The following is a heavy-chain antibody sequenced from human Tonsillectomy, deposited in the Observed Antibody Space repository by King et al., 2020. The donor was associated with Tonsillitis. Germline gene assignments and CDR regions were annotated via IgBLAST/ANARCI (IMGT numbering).Heavy chain of an antibody. CDR1: GFIFSDYY. Sequence: VQLVESGGALVKPGGSLRLSCAPSGFIFSDYYMSWIRQAPGKGLEWLSSINSNGISINYADSVQGRFTVSRDNAKSSLFLQMSSLRVEDTAVYYCANQVLYGYTPEYWGQGSLVTVSS. J-gene: IGHJ4*02. V-gene: IGHV3-11*01. CDR2: INSNGISI. CDR3: ANQVLYGYTPEY. D-gene: IGHD5-18*01.